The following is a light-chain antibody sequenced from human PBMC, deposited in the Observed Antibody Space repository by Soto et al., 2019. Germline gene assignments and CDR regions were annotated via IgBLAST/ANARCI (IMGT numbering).Light chain of an antibody. CDR3: QQYNNWPPMT. J-gene: IGKJ1*01. CDR2: GAS. V-gene: IGKV3-15*01. Sequence: EIVMTQSPATLSVSPGERATLSCRASQSVSSNFAWYQQKPGQAPRLLIYGASTRATVIPARFSGSGSVTEFTLTISSLQSEDFAVYYCQQYNNWPPMTFGQGTKVEIK. CDR1: QSVSSN.